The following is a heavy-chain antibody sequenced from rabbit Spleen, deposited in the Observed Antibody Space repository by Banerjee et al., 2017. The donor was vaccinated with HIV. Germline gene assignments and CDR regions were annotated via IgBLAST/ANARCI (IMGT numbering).Heavy chain of an antibody. CDR1: GFSFSSSDY. V-gene: IGHV1S45*01. CDR2: IAGSSSGFT. CDR3: ARDTGTSFSSYGMDL. D-gene: IGHD7-1*01. J-gene: IGHJ6*01. Sequence: QQQLVESGGGLVTLGGSLKLSCKASGFSFSSSDYICWVRQAPGKGLEWISCIAGSSSGFTYSATWATGRFTISKTSSTTVTLQMTSLTVADTATYFCARDTGTSFSSYGMDLWGPGTLVTVS.